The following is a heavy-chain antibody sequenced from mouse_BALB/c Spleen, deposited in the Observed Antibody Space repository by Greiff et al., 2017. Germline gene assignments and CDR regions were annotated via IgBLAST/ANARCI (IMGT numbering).Heavy chain of an antibody. CDR3: ANGNLYAMDY. D-gene: IGHD2-1*01. V-gene: IGHV5-17*02. Sequence: EVNVVESGGGLVQPGGSRKLSCAASGFTFSSFGMHWVRQAPEKGLEWVAYISSGSSTIYYADTVKGRFTVSRDNPKNTLFLQMTSLRSEDTAMYYCANGNLYAMDYWGQGTSVTVSS. CDR1: GFTFSSFG. CDR2: ISSGSSTI. J-gene: IGHJ4*01.